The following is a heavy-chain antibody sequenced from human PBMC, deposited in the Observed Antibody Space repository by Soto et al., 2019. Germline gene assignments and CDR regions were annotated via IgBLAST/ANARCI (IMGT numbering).Heavy chain of an antibody. V-gene: IGHV3-7*03. D-gene: IGHD6-19*01. J-gene: IGHJ6*02. CDR3: ARVGSSGWFVPSDYYYYGMDV. CDR1: GFTFSSYW. Sequence: EVQLVESGGGLVQPGGSLRLSCAASGFTFSSYWMSWVRQAPGKGLEWVANIKQDGSEKYYVDSVKGRFTISRDNAKNSLYLQMNSLRAEDTAVYYCARVGSSGWFVPSDYYYYGMDVWGQGTTVTVSS. CDR2: IKQDGSEK.